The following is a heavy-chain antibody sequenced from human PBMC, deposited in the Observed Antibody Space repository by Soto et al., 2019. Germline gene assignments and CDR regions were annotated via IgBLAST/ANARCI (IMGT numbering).Heavy chain of an antibody. J-gene: IGHJ4*02. Sequence: ASVKVSCKASGYTFTSYYMHWVRQAPGQGLEWMGIINPSGGSTSYAQKFQGRVTMTRDTSTSTVYMELSSLRSEDTAVYYCARGGGTLGYCSSTSCLDWGQGTLVTVSS. CDR3: ARGGGTLGYCSSTSCLD. CDR1: GYTFTSYY. D-gene: IGHD2-2*01. V-gene: IGHV1-46*03. CDR2: INPSGGST.